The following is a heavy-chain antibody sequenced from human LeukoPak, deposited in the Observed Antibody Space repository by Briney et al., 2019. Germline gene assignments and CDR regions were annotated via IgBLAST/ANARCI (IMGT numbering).Heavy chain of an antibody. Sequence: SETLSLTCTVSGGSVSRGSYYWSWIRQPPGRGLEWFGYIYYSGSSNYNPSLKNRVTISVATSKNQFSLKLSSVTAADTAVYYCARENYDSSGYYCFDYWGQGTLVTVSS. CDR1: GGSVSRGSYY. V-gene: IGHV4-61*01. CDR3: ARENYDSSGYYCFDY. J-gene: IGHJ4*02. D-gene: IGHD3-22*01. CDR2: IYYSGSS.